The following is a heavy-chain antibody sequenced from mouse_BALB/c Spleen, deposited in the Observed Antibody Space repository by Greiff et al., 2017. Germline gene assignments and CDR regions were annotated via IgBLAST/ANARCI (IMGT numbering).Heavy chain of an antibody. CDR2: IWAGEST. J-gene: IGHJ4*01. V-gene: IGHV2-9*02. D-gene: IGHD1-1*02. Sequence: VQLQESGPGLVAPSQSLSITCTVSGFSLTSYGVHWVRQPPGKGLEWLGVIWAGESTNYNSALMSRLSISKDNSKSQVFLKMNSLQTDDTAMYYCVLWSGGAMDYWGQGTSVTVSS. CDR1: GFSLTSYG. CDR3: VLWSGGAMDY.